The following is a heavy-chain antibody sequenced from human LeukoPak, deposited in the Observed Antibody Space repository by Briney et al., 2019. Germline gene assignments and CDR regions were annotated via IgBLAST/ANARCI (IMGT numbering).Heavy chain of an antibody. CDR2: ISAYNGNT. Sequence: ASVKVSCKASGYTFTSYGISWVRQAPGQGLEWTGWISAYNGNTNYAQKLQGRVTMTTDTSTSTAYMELRSLRSDDTAVYYCARDHNPDYYDSSGSNWFDPWGQGTLVTVSS. CDR3: ARDHNPDYYDSSGSNWFDP. J-gene: IGHJ5*02. V-gene: IGHV1-18*01. CDR1: GYTFTSYG. D-gene: IGHD3-22*01.